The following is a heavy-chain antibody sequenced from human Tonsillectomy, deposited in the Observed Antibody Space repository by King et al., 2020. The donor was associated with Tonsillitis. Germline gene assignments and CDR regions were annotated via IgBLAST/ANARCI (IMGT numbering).Heavy chain of an antibody. CDR2: VNSDGYST. CDR3: ARDWGY. V-gene: IGHV3-74*01. CDR1: GFTFSNYW. J-gene: IGHJ4*02. D-gene: IGHD3-16*01. Sequence: VQLVESGGGLVQPGGSLRLSCAASGFTFSNYWMHWVRQAPGKGLVWVSRVNSDGYSTTYADSVKGRFTISRDNAKNTVYLKMNSLRAEDTAVYYCARDWGYWGQGTLVTVSS.